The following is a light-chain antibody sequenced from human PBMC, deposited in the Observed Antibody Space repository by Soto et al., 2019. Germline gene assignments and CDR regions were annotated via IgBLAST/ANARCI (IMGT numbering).Light chain of an antibody. CDR1: SSSNW. Sequence: DIQMTQSPSTLAASVGDTVTMTCRSSSNWLAWYQQKPGKAPKLLIFHASSLESGVPSRFSGSGSGTEFTLTISSLQSDDFATYYCQKYSSYPTFGQGTKVDIK. CDR3: QKYSSYPT. V-gene: IGKV1-5*01. CDR2: HAS. J-gene: IGKJ1*01.